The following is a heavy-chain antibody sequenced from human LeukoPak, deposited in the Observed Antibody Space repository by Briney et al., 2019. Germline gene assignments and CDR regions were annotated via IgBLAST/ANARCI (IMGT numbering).Heavy chain of an antibody. CDR3: ARDSDYDFWSPHGMDV. V-gene: IGHV3-7*01. D-gene: IGHD3-3*01. CDR2: IKQDGSEK. Sequence: PGGFLRLSCAASGFTFSSYWMSWVRQAPGKGLEWVANIKQDGSEKYYVDSVKGRFTISRDNAKNSLYLQMNSLRAEDTAVYYCARDSDYDFWSPHGMDVWGQGTTVTVSS. J-gene: IGHJ6*02. CDR1: GFTFSSYW.